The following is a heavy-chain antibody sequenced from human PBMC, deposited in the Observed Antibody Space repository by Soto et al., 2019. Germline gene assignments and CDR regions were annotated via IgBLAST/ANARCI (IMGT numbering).Heavy chain of an antibody. Sequence: GASVKVSCKASGYTFTGYYMHWVRQAPGQGLEWMGWINPNSGGTNYAQKFQGWVTMTRDTSISTAYMELSRLRSDDTAVYYCARAGNSSGWYPAFDYWGQGTLVTVSS. CDR1: GYTFTGYY. CDR2: INPNSGGT. CDR3: ARAGNSSGWYPAFDY. D-gene: IGHD6-19*01. J-gene: IGHJ4*02. V-gene: IGHV1-2*04.